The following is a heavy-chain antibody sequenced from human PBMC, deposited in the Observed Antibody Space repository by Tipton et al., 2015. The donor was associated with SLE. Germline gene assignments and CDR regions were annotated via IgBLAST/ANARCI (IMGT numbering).Heavy chain of an antibody. V-gene: IGHV3-7*01. Sequence: SLRLSCAASGFTFSSYWMSWVRQAPGKGLEWVANIKQDGSEKYYVESVKGRFTISRDNAKNSLYLQMNSLRAEDTAVYYCAREPPGIAAAGFDYWGQGTLVTVSS. CDR2: IKQDGSEK. CDR3: AREPPGIAAAGFDY. D-gene: IGHD6-13*01. CDR1: GFTFSSYW. J-gene: IGHJ4*02.